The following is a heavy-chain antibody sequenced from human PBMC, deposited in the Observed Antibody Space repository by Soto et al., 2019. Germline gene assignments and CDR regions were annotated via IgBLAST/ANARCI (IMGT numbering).Heavy chain of an antibody. J-gene: IGHJ4*02. CDR3: AKELGREALDY. V-gene: IGHV3-23*01. Sequence: GGSLRLSCAASGFTFSSYAMSSVRQPPGKGLEWVSASSDSGDSTYYADSVKGRFTISRDNSKNTLSLQMNSLRAEDTAVYYCAKELGREALDYWGQGTLVTVSS. D-gene: IGHD1-26*01. CDR2: SSDSGDST. CDR1: GFTFSSYA.